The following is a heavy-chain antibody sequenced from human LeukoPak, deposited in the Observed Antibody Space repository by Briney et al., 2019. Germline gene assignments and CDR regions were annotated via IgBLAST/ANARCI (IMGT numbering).Heavy chain of an antibody. V-gene: IGHV3-21*01. Sequence: PGGSLRLSCAASGFTFSSYSMNWVRQAPGKGLEWVSSISSSSSYIYYADSVKGRFTISRDNAKNSLYLQMNSLRAEDTAVYYCARGHSDYYDSSGYFFDYWGQGTLVTVSS. CDR2: ISSSSSYI. CDR3: ARGHSDYYDSSGYFFDY. CDR1: GFTFSSYS. J-gene: IGHJ4*02. D-gene: IGHD3-22*01.